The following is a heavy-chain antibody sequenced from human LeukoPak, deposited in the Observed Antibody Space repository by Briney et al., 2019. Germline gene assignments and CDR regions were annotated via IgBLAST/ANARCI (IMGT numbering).Heavy chain of an antibody. J-gene: IGHJ4*02. CDR1: GFTFSSYA. V-gene: IGHV3-23*01. CDR3: ANRNSGSYHFFDY. D-gene: IGHD1-26*01. CDR2: ISGSGGST. Sequence: PGGSLRLSCAASGFTFSSYAMSWVRQAPGKGLEWVSAISGSGGSTYYADSVKGRFTISRDNSKNTLYLQMNSLRAEDTAVYYCANRNSGSYHFFDYWGQGTLVTVSS.